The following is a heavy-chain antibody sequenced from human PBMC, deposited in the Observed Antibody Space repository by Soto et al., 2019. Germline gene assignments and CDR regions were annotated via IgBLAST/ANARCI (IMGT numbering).Heavy chain of an antibody. CDR3: ALVGAITAYYYGMDV. J-gene: IGHJ6*02. Sequence: QVQLVQSGAEVKKPGASVKVSCKASGYTFTSYGISWVRQAPGQGLEWMGWISAYNGNTNYAQKLQGRVTMTTDTSTSTAYMERRSLRSDDTAVYYCALVGAITAYYYGMDVWGQGTTVTVSS. CDR1: GYTFTSYG. V-gene: IGHV1-18*01. D-gene: IGHD1-26*01. CDR2: ISAYNGNT.